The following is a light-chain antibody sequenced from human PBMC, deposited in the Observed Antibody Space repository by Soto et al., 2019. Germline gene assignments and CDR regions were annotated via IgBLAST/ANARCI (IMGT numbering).Light chain of an antibody. CDR1: QSLIHSDGDTY. CDR3: MQGTHWPWT. CDR2: KVS. V-gene: IGKV2-30*02. Sequence: DVVMTQSPLSLPVTLGQPASISCRSSQSLIHSDGDTYLNWFQQRPGQSPRRLIYKVSDRDSGVPARFSGSVSGTDFTLKISRVEAEDVGVYYCMQGTHWPWTFGQGTEVEIK. J-gene: IGKJ1*01.